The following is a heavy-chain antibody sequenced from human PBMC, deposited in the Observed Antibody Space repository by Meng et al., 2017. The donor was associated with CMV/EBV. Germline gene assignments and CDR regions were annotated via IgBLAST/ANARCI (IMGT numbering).Heavy chain of an antibody. D-gene: IGHD2-15*01. V-gene: IGHV3-21*01. CDR1: GFNFRSYS. CDR2: ISSSSSYI. CDR3: ARDGIVVVVAATSYYGMDV. J-gene: IGHJ6*02. Sequence: GGSLRLACAASGFNFRSYSMNWVRQAPGKGLEWVSSISSSSSYIYYADSVKGRFTISRDNAKNSLYLQMNSLRAEDTAVYYCARDGIVVVVAATSYYGMDVWGQGTTVTVSS.